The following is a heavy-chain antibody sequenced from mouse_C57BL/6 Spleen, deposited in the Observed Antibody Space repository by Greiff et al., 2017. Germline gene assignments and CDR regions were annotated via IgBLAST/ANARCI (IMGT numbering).Heavy chain of an antibody. CDR3: STDTAVVGSGFDY. Sequence: VQLQQSGAELVKPGASVKLSCTASGFTFKGYYMHWVKQRPEQGLEWIGRIDPDSGDTEYAAKFQGKATITADTSSNTAYLQLSSLTSEDTAVYYCSTDTAVVGSGFDYWGQGTTLTVSS. J-gene: IGHJ2*01. D-gene: IGHD1-1*01. V-gene: IGHV14-4*01. CDR2: IDPDSGDT. CDR1: GFTFKGYY.